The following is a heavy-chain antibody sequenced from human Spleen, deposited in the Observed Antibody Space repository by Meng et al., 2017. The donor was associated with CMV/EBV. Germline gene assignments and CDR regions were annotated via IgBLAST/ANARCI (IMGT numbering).Heavy chain of an antibody. CDR2: INKDSSVT. Sequence: SCAGSGFTFSSYWMHWVRRVPGKGLVWVSRINKDSSVTSYADSVKGRFTVSRDNAKSTLYLQMNSLRVEDTAVYYCASQWMVRAYFVPWGQGALVTVSS. V-gene: IGHV3-74*01. D-gene: IGHD6-19*01. CDR3: ASQWMVRAYFVP. CDR1: GFTFSSYW. J-gene: IGHJ4*02.